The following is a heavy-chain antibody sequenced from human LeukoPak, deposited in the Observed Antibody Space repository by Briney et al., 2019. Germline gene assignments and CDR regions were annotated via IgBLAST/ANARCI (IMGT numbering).Heavy chain of an antibody. CDR3: ARDHTETSSLNFRNYYYYGMDI. D-gene: IGHD4-4*01. CDR2: IYYSGST. CDR1: GGSIRSGDYS. V-gene: IGHV4-31*03. Sequence: PSETLCLTCTVSGGSIRSGDYSWNWIRQHAGQGLEWIGYIYYSGSTYYNPSLTSRVTMSVDTSKNQFSLKLSSVTAADTAIYYCARDHTETSSLNFRNYYYYGMDIWGQGTTVIVSS. J-gene: IGHJ6*02.